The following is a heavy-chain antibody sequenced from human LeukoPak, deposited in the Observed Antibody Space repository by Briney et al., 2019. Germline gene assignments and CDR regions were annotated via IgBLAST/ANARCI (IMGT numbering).Heavy chain of an antibody. CDR2: IYYSGST. J-gene: IGHJ4*02. V-gene: IGHV4-39*01. D-gene: IGHD3-9*01. CDR3: ARHNYDILTGYPPIPDY. Sequence: PSETLSLTCTVSGGSISSSSYYWGWIRQPPGKGLEWIGSIYYSGSTYYNPSLKSRVTISVDTSKNQFSLKLSSVTAADTAVYYCARHNYDILTGYPPIPDYWGQGTLVTVSS. CDR1: GGSISSSSYY.